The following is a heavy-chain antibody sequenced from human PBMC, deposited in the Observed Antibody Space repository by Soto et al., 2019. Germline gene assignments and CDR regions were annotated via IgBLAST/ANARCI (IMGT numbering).Heavy chain of an antibody. D-gene: IGHD6-19*01. V-gene: IGHV4-34*01. Sequence: PSETLSLTCAVYGGSFSSYYWSWIRQPPGKGLEWIGEINHSGSTNYNPYLKSRVTISVDTSKNQFSLKPSSVTAADTAVYYCATNPDSSGWWGAFDIWGQGTMVTVSS. CDR2: INHSGST. J-gene: IGHJ3*02. CDR3: ATNPDSSGWWGAFDI. CDR1: GGSFSSYY.